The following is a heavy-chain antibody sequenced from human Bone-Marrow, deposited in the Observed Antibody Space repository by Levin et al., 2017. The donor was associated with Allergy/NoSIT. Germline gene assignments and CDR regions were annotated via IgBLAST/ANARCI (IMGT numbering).Heavy chain of an antibody. J-gene: IGHJ4*02. Sequence: PGGSLRLSCAASGFTFSIYAMTWVRQAPGKGLEWVSTISGSGGSTFYADSVKGRFTISRDNSKNTLYLQINSLRVEDTAVYYWAKDTNWSNPFDYWGQGTLVTVSS. CDR3: AKDTNWSNPFDY. D-gene: IGHD1/OR15-1a*01. V-gene: IGHV3-23*01. CDR2: ISGSGGST. CDR1: GFTFSIYA.